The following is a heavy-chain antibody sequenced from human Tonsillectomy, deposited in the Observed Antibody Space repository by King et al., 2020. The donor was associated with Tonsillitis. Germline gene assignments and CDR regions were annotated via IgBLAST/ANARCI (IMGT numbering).Heavy chain of an antibody. CDR2: IYTSGST. J-gene: IGHJ5*02. V-gene: IGHV4-4*07. D-gene: IGHD2-2*02. Sequence: QLQESGPGLVKPSETLSLTCTVSGGSISSYYWSWIRQPAGKGLEWIGRIYTSGSTNYNPSLKSRVTMSVDTSKNQFSLKLSSVTAADTAVYYCARGGSVVVPAAIWGWFDPWGQGTLVTVSS. CDR1: GGSISSYY. CDR3: ARGGSVVVPAAIWGWFDP.